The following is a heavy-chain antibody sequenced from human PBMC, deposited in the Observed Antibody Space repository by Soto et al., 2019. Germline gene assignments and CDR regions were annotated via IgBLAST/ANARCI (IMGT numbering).Heavy chain of an antibody. CDR1: GFTFSTYA. Sequence: GGSLRLSCAASGFTFSTYAMSWVRQAPGKGLEWVSGVSGSDGSTYYADSVQGRFTISRDNSKNTLYLQLNGLRAEDTAVYYCARHLHYFDYWGQGTLVTVSS. V-gene: IGHV3-23*01. CDR2: VSGSDGST. CDR3: ARHLHYFDY. J-gene: IGHJ4*02.